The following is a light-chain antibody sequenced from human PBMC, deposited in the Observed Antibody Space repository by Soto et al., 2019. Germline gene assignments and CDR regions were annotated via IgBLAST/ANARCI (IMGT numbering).Light chain of an antibody. CDR3: KQSSAFPLT. V-gene: IGKV1-5*03. J-gene: IGKJ4*01. CDR1: QSISSW. Sequence: DIQMTQSPSTLSASVGPRVTITCRASQSISSWLAWYQQKPGKAPKLLIYKASSLESGVPLRFSGSGSGTEFTLTISGLQPEDVATYFCKQSSAFPLTLGGGTKVDIK. CDR2: KAS.